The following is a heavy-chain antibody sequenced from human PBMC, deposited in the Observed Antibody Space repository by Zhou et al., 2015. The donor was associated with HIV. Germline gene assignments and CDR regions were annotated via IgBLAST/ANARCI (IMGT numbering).Heavy chain of an antibody. Sequence: QVQLVQSGSEVKKPGASVKVSCKASGYTFTSYGISWVRQAPGQGLEWMGWISAYNGNTNYAQKFQGRVTITADESTSTAYMELSSLRSEDTAVYYCASFPAGYCSGGSCYLWGQGTLVTVSS. CDR2: ISAYNGNT. CDR3: ASFPAGYCSGGSCYL. J-gene: IGHJ5*02. D-gene: IGHD2-15*01. V-gene: IGHV1-18*01. CDR1: GYTFTSYG.